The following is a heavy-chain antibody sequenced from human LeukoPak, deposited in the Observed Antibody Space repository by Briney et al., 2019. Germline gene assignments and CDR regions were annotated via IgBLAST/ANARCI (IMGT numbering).Heavy chain of an antibody. CDR1: GFTFSSYG. V-gene: IGHV3-30*18. Sequence: GGSPRLSCAASGFTFSSYGMHWVRQAPGKGLEWVAVISYDGSNKYYADSVKGRFTISRDNSKNTLYLQMNSLRAEDTAVYYCAKDLGYSSSWYAPIDYWGQGTLVTVSS. CDR2: ISYDGSNK. CDR3: AKDLGYSSSWYAPIDY. J-gene: IGHJ4*02. D-gene: IGHD6-13*01.